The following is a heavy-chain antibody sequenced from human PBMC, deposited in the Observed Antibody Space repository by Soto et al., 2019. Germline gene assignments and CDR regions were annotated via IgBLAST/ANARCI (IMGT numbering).Heavy chain of an antibody. Sequence: ASVKVSCKASGYTFASYGISWGRQAPGQGLEWMGWISAYNGNTNYAQKLQGRVTMTTDTSTSTAYMELRSLRSDDTAVYYCARDYYDSSGYYYGAFDIWGQGTMVTVSS. D-gene: IGHD3-22*01. CDR2: ISAYNGNT. CDR1: GYTFASYG. V-gene: IGHV1-18*01. CDR3: ARDYYDSSGYYYGAFDI. J-gene: IGHJ3*02.